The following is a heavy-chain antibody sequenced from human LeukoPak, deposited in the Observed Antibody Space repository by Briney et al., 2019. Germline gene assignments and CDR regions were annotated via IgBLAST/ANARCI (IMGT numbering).Heavy chain of an antibody. V-gene: IGHV4-59*01. D-gene: IGHD6-6*01. CDR1: GGSISSYF. CDR3: ARGYSSSPHFDY. Sequence: PSETLSLTCTVSGGSISSYFWTWIRQPPGKGLEWIGYIYYSGSTNYNPSLKSRVTISVDTSKNQFSLKLSSVTAADTAVYYCARGYSSSPHFDYWGQGTLVTVSS. CDR2: IYYSGST. J-gene: IGHJ4*02.